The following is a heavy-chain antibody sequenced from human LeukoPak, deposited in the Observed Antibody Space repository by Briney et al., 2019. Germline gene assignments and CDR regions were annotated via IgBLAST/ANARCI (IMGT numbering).Heavy chain of an antibody. J-gene: IGHJ5*02. CDR2: IRSKAYGGTT. Sequence: PGGSLRLSCTASGFTFGDYAMSWFRQAPGKGLEWVGFIRSKAYGGTTEYAASVKGRFTISRDDSKSIAYPQMNSLKTEDTAVYYCTRARLLWFGELSRRFDPWGQGTLVTVSS. V-gene: IGHV3-49*03. CDR3: TRARLLWFGELSRRFDP. D-gene: IGHD3-10*01. CDR1: GFTFGDYA.